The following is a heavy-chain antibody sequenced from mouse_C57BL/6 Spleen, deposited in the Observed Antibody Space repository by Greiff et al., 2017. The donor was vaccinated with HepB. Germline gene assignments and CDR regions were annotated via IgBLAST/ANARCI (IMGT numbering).Heavy chain of an antibody. J-gene: IGHJ2*01. V-gene: IGHV1-80*01. CDR2: IYPGDGDT. CDR1: GYAFSSYW. D-gene: IGHD2-3*01. CDR3: ASIYDGYLYYFDY. Sequence: QVQLKQSGAELVKPGASVKISCKASGYAFSSYWMNWVKQRPGKGLEWIGQIYPGDGDTNYNGKFKGKATLTADKSSSTAYMQLSSLTSEDSAVYFCASIYDGYLYYFDYWGQGTTLTVSS.